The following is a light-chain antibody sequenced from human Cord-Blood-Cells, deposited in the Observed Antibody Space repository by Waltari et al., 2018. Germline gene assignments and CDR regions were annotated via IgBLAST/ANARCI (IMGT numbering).Light chain of an antibody. CDR1: QSVSSY. CDR3: QQRSNWPPWT. CDR2: DTS. V-gene: IGKV3-11*01. Sequence: VLTQSPATLYLSPGERATLPCRASQSVSSYLAWYQQKPGQAPRLLIYDTSNRATGIPARFSGRGSGTDFTLTISSLEPEEFAVYYCQQRSNWPPWTFGQGTKVEIK. J-gene: IGKJ1*01.